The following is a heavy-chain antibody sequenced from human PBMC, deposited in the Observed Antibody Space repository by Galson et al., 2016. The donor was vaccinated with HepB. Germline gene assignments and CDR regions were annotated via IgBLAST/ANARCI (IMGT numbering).Heavy chain of an antibody. V-gene: IGHV3-23*01. Sequence: SLRPSCAASGLAFSYYGMTWVRQAPGKGPEWVSTIGGGRNRDTHYAESVKGRFTISRDNSKNTLYLQMNSLIDDDTAIYFCAIDPSQWDNDFVDYWGRGTLVTVSS. J-gene: IGHJ4*02. CDR2: IGGGRNRDT. CDR1: GLAFSYYG. D-gene: IGHD3/OR15-3a*01. CDR3: AIDPSQWDNDFVDY.